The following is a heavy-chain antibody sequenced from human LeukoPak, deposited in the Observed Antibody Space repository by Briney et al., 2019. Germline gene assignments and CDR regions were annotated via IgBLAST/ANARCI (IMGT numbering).Heavy chain of an antibody. D-gene: IGHD6-6*01. CDR3: ARDRVYSSSSGHYYYGMDV. CDR2: ISYGGSNK. Sequence: GGSLRLSCAASGFTFSSYAMHWVRQAPGKGLEWVAVISYGGSNKYYADSVKGRFTISRDNSKNTLYLQMNSLRAEDTAVYYCARDRVYSSSSGHYYYGMDVWGQGTTVTVSS. CDR1: GFTFSSYA. V-gene: IGHV3-30-3*01. J-gene: IGHJ6*02.